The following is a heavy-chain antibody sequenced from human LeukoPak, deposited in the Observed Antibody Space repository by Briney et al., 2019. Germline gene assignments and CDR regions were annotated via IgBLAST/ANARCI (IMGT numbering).Heavy chain of an antibody. D-gene: IGHD3-22*01. J-gene: IGHJ4*02. CDR3: ARGGGYYYDSSGYYYKGPFDY. CDR1: GFTVSSNY. CDR2: IYSGGST. V-gene: IGHV3-53*01. Sequence: GGSLRLSCAASGFTVSSNYMSWVRQAPGKGLEWVSVIYSGGSTYYADSVKGRFTISRDNSKNTLYLQMNSLRAEDTAVYYCARGGGYYYDSSGYYYKGPFDYWGQGTLVTVSS.